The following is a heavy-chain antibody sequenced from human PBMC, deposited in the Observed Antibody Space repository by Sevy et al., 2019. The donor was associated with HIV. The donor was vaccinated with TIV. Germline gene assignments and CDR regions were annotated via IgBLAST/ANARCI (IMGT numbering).Heavy chain of an antibody. CDR3: DTGGDYGEHAGGFDS. CDR1: GFTFNNAW. Sequence: GGSLRLSCAASGFTFNNAWMSWVRQAPGKGLEWVGRIKSKTDGGTTDYAAPVKGRFTISRDYSENTLLLQMNSLQSEGADVYYCDTGGDYGEHAGGFDSWGQGTLVTVSS. J-gene: IGHJ4*02. CDR2: IKSKTDGGTT. V-gene: IGHV3-15*01. D-gene: IGHD4-17*01.